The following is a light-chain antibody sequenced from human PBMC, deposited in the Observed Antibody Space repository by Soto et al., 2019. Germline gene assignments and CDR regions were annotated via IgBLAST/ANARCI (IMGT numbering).Light chain of an antibody. J-gene: IGLJ3*02. CDR1: SSDVGGYNY. CDR3: SSYAGSSTWV. CDR2: DVS. V-gene: IGLV2-11*01. Sequence: QSALTQPRSVSGSPGQSVTISCTGTSSDVGGYNYVSWYQQHPGKAPKLIINDVSKRPSGVPDRFSGSKSGNTASLTISGLQAEDEADYYCSSYAGSSTWVFGGGTQLTVL.